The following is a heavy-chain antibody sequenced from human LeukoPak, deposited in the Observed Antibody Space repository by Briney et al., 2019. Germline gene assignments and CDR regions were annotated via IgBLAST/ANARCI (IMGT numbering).Heavy chain of an antibody. Sequence: PGGSLGLSCAASGFTFSDYYMSWIRQAPGKGREWVSYISNYTSYTNYADSVKGRFTVSRDNAKNSLYLQMNSLKAEDTAVYYCARATHYDILTGCTDFDYWGQGTLVTVSS. CDR1: GFTFSDYY. J-gene: IGHJ4*02. V-gene: IGHV3-11*06. D-gene: IGHD3-9*01. CDR2: ISNYTSYT. CDR3: ARATHYDILTGCTDFDY.